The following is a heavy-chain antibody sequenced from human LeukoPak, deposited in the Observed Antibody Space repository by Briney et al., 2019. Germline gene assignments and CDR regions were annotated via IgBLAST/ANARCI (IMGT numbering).Heavy chain of an antibody. J-gene: IGHJ5*02. CDR2: INSDGSST. CDR1: GFTFSSYW. CDR3: VRRGSVSGGPFWFDP. Sequence: PGGSLRLSCAASGFTFSSYWMHWVRQAPGKGLVWVSRINSDGSSTSYADSVKGRFTISRDNAKNTLYLQMNSLRAEDTAVYYCVRRGSVSGGPFWFDPWGQGTLVTVSS. D-gene: IGHD3-16*01. V-gene: IGHV3-74*01.